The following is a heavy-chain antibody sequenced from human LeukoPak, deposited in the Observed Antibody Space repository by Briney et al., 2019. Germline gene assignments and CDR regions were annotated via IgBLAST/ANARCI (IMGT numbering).Heavy chain of an antibody. Sequence: GGSLRLSCAASGLSFTNSWMSWVRQTPGEGLEWVANIKQDGSEKYYVDSVKGRFTNSRDNAKNSLYLQMNSLTAEDTALYYCARLSTAVAGGDYWGQGALVTVSS. CDR3: ARLSTAVAGGDY. CDR2: IKQDGSEK. D-gene: IGHD6-19*01. CDR1: GLSFTNSW. V-gene: IGHV3-7*01. J-gene: IGHJ4*02.